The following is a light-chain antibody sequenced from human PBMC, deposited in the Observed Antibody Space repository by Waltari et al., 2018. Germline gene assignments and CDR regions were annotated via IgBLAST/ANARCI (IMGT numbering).Light chain of an antibody. CDR1: QGISKS. CDR2: GAS. CDR3: QQYYFTPYT. J-gene: IGKJ2*01. V-gene: IGKV1-NL1*01. Sequence: DIQMTQSQSSLSASVGDRVTITCRASQGISKSLALHQQKPVKAPKLLLYGASRLESGVPPRFSGSGSGTDYTLTISSLQPDDFATYYCQQYYFTPYTFGQGTKLDIK.